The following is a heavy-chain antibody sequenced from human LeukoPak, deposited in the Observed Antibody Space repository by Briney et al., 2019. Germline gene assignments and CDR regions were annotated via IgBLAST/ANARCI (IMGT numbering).Heavy chain of an antibody. CDR1: GFTFSTYT. Sequence: NPGGSLRLSCAASGFTFSTYTMNWVRQAPGKGLERVSSIPASGTYSHHADSVKGRFTISRDNAKNSLYLDMDNLRAEDTAVYYCVRGDSRDYWGQGTLVTVSS. J-gene: IGHJ4*02. CDR2: IPASGTYS. V-gene: IGHV3-21*01. CDR3: VRGDSRDY. D-gene: IGHD6-13*01.